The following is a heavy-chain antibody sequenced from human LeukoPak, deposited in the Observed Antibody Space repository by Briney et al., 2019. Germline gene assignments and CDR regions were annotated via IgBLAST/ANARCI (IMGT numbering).Heavy chain of an antibody. V-gene: IGHV4-34*01. CDR2: INHSGST. CDR1: GGSFSGYY. CDR3: ASRYYDILTGPIGMYNWFDP. J-gene: IGHJ5*02. Sequence: PSETLSLTCAVYGGSFSGYYWSWIRQPPGKGLEWIGEINHSGSTNYNPSLKSRVTISVGTSKNQFSLKLSSVTAADTAVYYCASRYYDILTGPIGMYNWFDPWGQGTLVTVSS. D-gene: IGHD3-9*01.